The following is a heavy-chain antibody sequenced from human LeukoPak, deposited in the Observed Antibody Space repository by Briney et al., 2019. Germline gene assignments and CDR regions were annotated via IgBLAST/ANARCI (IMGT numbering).Heavy chain of an antibody. CDR1: GGSISSYY. J-gene: IGHJ4*02. CDR2: IYYSGST. D-gene: IGHD1-26*01. V-gene: IGHV4-59*08. CDR3: ARTKLGSAPVDY. Sequence: PSETLSLTCTVSGGSISSYYWSWIRQPPGKGLEWIGYIYYSGSTNYNPSLKSRVTISVDTSKNQFSLKLSSVTAADTAVYYCARTKLGSAPVDYWGQGTLVTVSS.